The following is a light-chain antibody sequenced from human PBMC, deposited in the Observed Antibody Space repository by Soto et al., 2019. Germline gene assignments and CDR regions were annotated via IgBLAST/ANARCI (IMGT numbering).Light chain of an antibody. CDR3: QQYNNWWT. Sequence: LTPSPSTLSLSPGERSTFSFRASQSVSSNLAWYQQKPGQAPRLLIYGASTRATGIPARFSGSGSGTEFTLTISRLQSEDIAVYYCQQYNNWWTFGQGINVDIK. V-gene: IGKV3-15*01. J-gene: IGKJ1*01. CDR2: GAS. CDR1: QSVSSN.